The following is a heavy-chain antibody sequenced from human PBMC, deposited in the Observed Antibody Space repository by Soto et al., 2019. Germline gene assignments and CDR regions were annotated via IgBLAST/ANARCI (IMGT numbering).Heavy chain of an antibody. CDR3: AKNLRYYDSSGYFGLGGY. CDR2: ISGSGGST. J-gene: IGHJ4*02. Sequence: GGSLRLSCAASGFTFSSYAMSWVRQAPGKGLEWVSAISGSGGSTYYADSVKDRFTISRDNSKNTLYLQMNSLRAEDTAVYYCAKNLRYYDSSGYFGLGGYWGQGTLVTVSS. V-gene: IGHV3-23*01. CDR1: GFTFSSYA. D-gene: IGHD3-22*01.